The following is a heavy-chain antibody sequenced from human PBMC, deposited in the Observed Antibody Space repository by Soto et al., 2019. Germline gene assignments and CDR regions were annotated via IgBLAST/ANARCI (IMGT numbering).Heavy chain of an antibody. CDR1: GYTFTTYG. D-gene: IGHD6-19*01. CDR3: ARAVAVADS. V-gene: IGHV1-18*01. CDR2: ISAYNDNI. Sequence: QVQLVQSGAEVKKPGASVKLSCKASGYTFTTYGVTWVRQAPGQGLEWMGWISAYNDNINYAQKFRGRVTMTTDTSSNTAYMELTSLKSDDTAIYYCARAVAVADSWGQGTLVTVSS. J-gene: IGHJ1*01.